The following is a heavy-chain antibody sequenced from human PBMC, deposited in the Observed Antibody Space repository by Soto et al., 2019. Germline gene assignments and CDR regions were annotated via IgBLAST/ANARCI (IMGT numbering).Heavy chain of an antibody. CDR1: GFAFRSYA. V-gene: IGHV3-30*18. J-gene: IGHJ6*01. Sequence: QVQLVESGGGVVQPGRSLRLSCAASGFAFRSYAMHWVRQAPGKGLEGVADISYDGSKKDYADSVKGRFTISRDNSQNTLYLEMTGLRGEDTAVYYCTNTEPSRYGRDVCGQGTTVTVSS. CDR2: ISYDGSKK. CDR3: TNTEPSRYGRDV. D-gene: IGHD1-26*01.